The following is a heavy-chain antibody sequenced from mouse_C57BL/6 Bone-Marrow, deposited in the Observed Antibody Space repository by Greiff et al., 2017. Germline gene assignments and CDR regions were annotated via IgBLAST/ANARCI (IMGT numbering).Heavy chain of an antibody. CDR1: GFTFSSYA. D-gene: IGHD1-1*01. V-gene: IGHV5-4*01. CDR3: AREEVGYAMDY. CDR2: ISDGGSYT. J-gene: IGHJ4*01. Sequence: EVKLVESGGGLVKPGGSLKLSCAASGFTFSSYAMSWVRQTPEKRLEWVATISDGGSYTYYPDNVKGRFTISRDNAKNNLYLQMSHLKSEDTAMYYCAREEVGYAMDYGGQGTSVTVSS.